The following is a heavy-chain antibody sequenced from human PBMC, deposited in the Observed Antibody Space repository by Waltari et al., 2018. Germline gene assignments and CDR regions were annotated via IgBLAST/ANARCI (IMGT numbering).Heavy chain of an antibody. CDR2: INAGNGNT. J-gene: IGHJ4*02. D-gene: IGHD6-13*01. CDR3: ASSIAAAGTREEEDY. V-gene: IGHV1-3*01. Sequence: QVQLVQSGAEVKKPGASVKVSCKASGYTFTSYAMHWVRQAPGQRLEWMGWINAGNGNTKYSQKFQGRVTITTDESTSTAYMELSSLRSEDTAVYYCASSIAAAGTREEEDYWGQGTLVTVSS. CDR1: GYTFTSYA.